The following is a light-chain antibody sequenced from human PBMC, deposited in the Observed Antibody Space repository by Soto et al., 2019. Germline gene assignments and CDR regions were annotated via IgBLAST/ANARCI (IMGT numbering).Light chain of an antibody. J-gene: IGLJ3*02. CDR3: QSYDSSLSGWV. CDR2: GNS. V-gene: IGLV1-40*01. Sequence: QSVLTQPPSESGAPGQTVTISCTGSSSNIGAGYDVHWYQQLPGTAPKLLIYGNSNRPSGVPDRFSGSKSGTSASLAITGLRAEDEADYYCQSYDSSLSGWVFGGGTKLTVL. CDR1: SSNIGAGYD.